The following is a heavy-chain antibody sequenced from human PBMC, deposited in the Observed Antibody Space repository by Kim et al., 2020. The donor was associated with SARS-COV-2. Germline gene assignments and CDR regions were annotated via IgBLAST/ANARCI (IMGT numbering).Heavy chain of an antibody. Sequence: SETLSLTCAVYGGSFSGYYWSWIRQPPGKGLEWIGEINHSGSTNYNPSLKSRVTISVDTSKNQFSLKLSSVTAADTAVYYCASVRGNIRLLGSIAARRAAFDIWGQGTMVTVSS. J-gene: IGHJ3*02. CDR3: ASVRGNIRLLGSIAARRAAFDI. CDR2: INHSGST. V-gene: IGHV4-34*01. D-gene: IGHD6-6*01. CDR1: GGSFSGYY.